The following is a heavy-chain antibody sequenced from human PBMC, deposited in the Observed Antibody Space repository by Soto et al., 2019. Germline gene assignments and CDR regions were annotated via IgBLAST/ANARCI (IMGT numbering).Heavy chain of an antibody. J-gene: IGHJ6*03. CDR1: GFTVSSNY. CDR3: ARTAVPAAKNYYHYMDV. Sequence: GGSLRLSCAASGFTVSSNYMSWVRQAPGKGLEWVSVIYSGGSTYYADSVKGRFTISRHNSKNTLYLQMNSLRAEDTAVYYCARTAVPAAKNYYHYMDVWGKGTTVTVSS. D-gene: IGHD2-2*01. CDR2: IYSGGST. V-gene: IGHV3-53*04.